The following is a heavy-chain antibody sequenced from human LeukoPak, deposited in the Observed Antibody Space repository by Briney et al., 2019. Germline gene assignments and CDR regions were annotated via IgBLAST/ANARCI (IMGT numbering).Heavy chain of an antibody. Sequence: PSETLSLTCTVSGGSISSSSYYWGWIRQPPGKGLEWIGSIYYNGDTYYNPSLKSRAITSVDTSRNQFSLKLSSVTAADMAIYYCARHKAYSDYVSDWGQGTLVTVSS. J-gene: IGHJ4*02. D-gene: IGHD4-11*01. CDR2: IYYNGDT. CDR1: GGSISSSSYY. CDR3: ARHKAYSDYVSD. V-gene: IGHV4-39*01.